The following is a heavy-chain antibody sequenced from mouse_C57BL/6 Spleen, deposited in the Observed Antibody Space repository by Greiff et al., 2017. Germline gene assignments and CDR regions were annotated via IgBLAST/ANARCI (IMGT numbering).Heavy chain of an antibody. CDR2: INPNNGGT. D-gene: IGHD2-4*01. Sequence: EVQLQQSGPELVKPGASVKMSCKASGYTFTDYNMHWVKQSHGKSLEWIGYINPNNGGTSYNQKFKGKATLTVNKSSSTAYMELRRLTSEDSAVYYFARELRLDYYAMDYWGQGTSVTVSS. V-gene: IGHV1-22*01. CDR1: GYTFTDYN. CDR3: ARELRLDYYAMDY. J-gene: IGHJ4*01.